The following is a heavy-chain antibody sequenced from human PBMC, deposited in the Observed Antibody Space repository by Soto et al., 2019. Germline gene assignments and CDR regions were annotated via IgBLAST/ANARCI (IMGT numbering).Heavy chain of an antibody. CDR3: ARDRAAGGY. CDR1: GFSFSNYE. J-gene: IGHJ4*02. Sequence: GGSLRLSCAASGFSFSNYEMNWVRQAPGKGLEWVAYISSGGDTIHYADSVRGRFTVSRDNARNSLSLQMNTLRVEDTALYYCARDRAAGGYWGQGTLVTVST. V-gene: IGHV3-48*03. CDR2: ISSGGDTI. D-gene: IGHD6-13*01.